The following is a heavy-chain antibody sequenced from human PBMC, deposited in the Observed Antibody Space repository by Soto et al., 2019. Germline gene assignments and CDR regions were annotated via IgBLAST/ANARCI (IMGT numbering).Heavy chain of an antibody. D-gene: IGHD5-12*01. CDR2: ISAYNGNT. V-gene: IGHV1-18*01. J-gene: IGHJ4*02. CDR3: ETEATTDRLDYFDN. Sequence: ASVKVSCKASGYTFTSYGISWVRQAPGQGLEWMGWISAYNGNTNYAQKLQGRVTMTTDTSTSAAYMELRSLRSDDTAVYYCETEATTDRLDYFDNWGQGTLVTVSS. CDR1: GYTFTSYG.